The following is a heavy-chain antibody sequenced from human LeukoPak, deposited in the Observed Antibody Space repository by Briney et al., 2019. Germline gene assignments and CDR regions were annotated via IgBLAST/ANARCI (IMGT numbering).Heavy chain of an antibody. V-gene: IGHV3-23*01. Sequence: PGGSLRPSCEASGFTFSSYAMSWVRQAPGKGLAWVSVISSSADSTYYADSVKGRFTISSDNSKNTMYLQMNNLRAEDTAVYYCAKPLEKYTYGGNFDYWGQGILVTVSS. J-gene: IGHJ4*02. CDR2: ISSSADST. D-gene: IGHD4-23*01. CDR3: AKPLEKYTYGGNFDY. CDR1: GFTFSSYA.